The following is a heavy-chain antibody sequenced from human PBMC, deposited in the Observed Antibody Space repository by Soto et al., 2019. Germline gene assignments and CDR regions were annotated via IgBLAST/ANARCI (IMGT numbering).Heavy chain of an antibody. CDR1: GFTFSSYA. Sequence: GGSLRLSCAASGFTFSSYAMRWVRQAPGKGLEWVSAISGIGGSTYYADSVKGRFTISRDNSKNTLYLQMNSLRAEDTAVYYCARRSSGSYYDYWGQGTLVTVSS. CDR2: ISGIGGST. J-gene: IGHJ4*02. V-gene: IGHV3-23*01. D-gene: IGHD1-26*01. CDR3: ARRSSGSYYDY.